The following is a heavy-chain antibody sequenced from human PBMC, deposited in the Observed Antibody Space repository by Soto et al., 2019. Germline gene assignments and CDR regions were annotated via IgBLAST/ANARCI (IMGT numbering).Heavy chain of an antibody. J-gene: IGHJ3*02. CDR2: IIPISNTA. CDR3: AREKWNRWSCYQAPFDI. Sequence: QEQLEQSGTEVKKPGSSVKVSCKASGGTFNDFVISGVRQAPGQGLEWMGGIIPISNTANYAPKFQGRVTITADGVRSTAYMELSSLRSEDTAVSYCAREKWNRWSCYQAPFDIWGQRTMVTVSS. D-gene: IGHD3-3*01. V-gene: IGHV1-69*01. CDR1: GGTFNDFV.